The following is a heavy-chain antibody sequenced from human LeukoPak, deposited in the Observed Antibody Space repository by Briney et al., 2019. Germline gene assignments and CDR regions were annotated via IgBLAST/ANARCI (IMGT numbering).Heavy chain of an antibody. D-gene: IGHD6-13*01. CDR3: AREVSSSWYDYYFDY. CDR1: GGSLSSYY. J-gene: IGHJ4*02. V-gene: IGHV4-4*07. Sequence: SETLSLTCTVSGGSLSSYYWSWIRQPAGKGLEWIGRIYTSGSTNYNPSLKSRVTMSVDTSKNQFSLKLSSVTAADTAVYYCAREVSSSWYDYYFDYWGQGTLVTVSS. CDR2: IYTSGST.